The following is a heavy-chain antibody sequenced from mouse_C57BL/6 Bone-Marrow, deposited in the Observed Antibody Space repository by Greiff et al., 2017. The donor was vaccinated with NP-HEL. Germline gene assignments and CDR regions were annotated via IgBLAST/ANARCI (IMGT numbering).Heavy chain of an antibody. J-gene: IGHJ3*01. D-gene: IGHD2-2*01. Sequence: QVQLQQSGAELVRPGTSVKVSCKASGYAFTNYLIEWVKQRPGQGLEWIGVINPGSGGTNYNEKFKGKATLTADKSSSTAYMQLSSRTAEDSAVYFCARHGYAWFAYWGQGTLVTVSA. CDR3: ARHGYAWFAY. V-gene: IGHV1-54*01. CDR2: INPGSGGT. CDR1: GYAFTNYL.